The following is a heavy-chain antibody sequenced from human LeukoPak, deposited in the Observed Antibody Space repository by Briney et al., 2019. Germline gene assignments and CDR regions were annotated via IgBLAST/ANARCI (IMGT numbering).Heavy chain of an antibody. J-gene: IGHJ4*02. CDR3: AREGGPYRPLDY. CDR2: VNLQGNT. V-gene: IGHV4-4*02. Sequence: SGTLSLTCGVSGGSISNTNWWTRVRQPPGKGLEWIGEVNLQGNTNYNPSLKSRVAISVDKSENHISLKLTSVTAADTAVYYCAREGGPYRPLDYSGQGTLVTVAS. CDR1: GGSISNTNW.